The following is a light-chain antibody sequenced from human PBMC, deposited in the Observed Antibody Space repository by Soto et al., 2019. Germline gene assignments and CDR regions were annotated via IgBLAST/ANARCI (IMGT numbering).Light chain of an antibody. Sequence: DLQMTQSPSSLSASVGDRVTITCRASQSISSYLNWYQQKPGKAPKLLISAASNLQNGVPSRVSGSGSGTDFTLTISSLQPEDFALYYCQQSYSTPFTFGPGTKVDIK. V-gene: IGKV1-39*01. CDR2: AAS. J-gene: IGKJ3*01. CDR3: QQSYSTPFT. CDR1: QSISSY.